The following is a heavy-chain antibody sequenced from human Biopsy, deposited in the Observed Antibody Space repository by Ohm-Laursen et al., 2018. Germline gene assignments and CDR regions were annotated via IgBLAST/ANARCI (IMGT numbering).Heavy chain of an antibody. D-gene: IGHD2-15*01. V-gene: IGHV1-69*06. CDR1: GYTFTTYG. Sequence: GSSVKVSCKASGYTFTTYGISWVRQAPGQGLEWMGGIIPIFDTANYAQKFQDRVTITADKSTFTAYMELSSLRSEDTAVYYCASDLLGREGYCGGRNCQIAYWGQGTLVTVSS. CDR2: IIPIFDTA. J-gene: IGHJ4*02. CDR3: ASDLLGREGYCGGRNCQIAY.